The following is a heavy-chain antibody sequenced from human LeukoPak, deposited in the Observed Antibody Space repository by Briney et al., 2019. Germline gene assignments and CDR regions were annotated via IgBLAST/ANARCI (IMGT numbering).Heavy chain of an antibody. CDR2: ISGSGGST. CDR1: GFTFSSYS. V-gene: IGHV3-23*01. J-gene: IGHJ4*02. D-gene: IGHD6-13*01. Sequence: GGSLRLSCAASGFTFSSYSMNWVRQAPGKGLGWVSLISGSGGSTYYADSVKGRFTISRDNSKNTLNLQMNSLRVEDTAVYYCAKGGRSWFPIGGQGTLVTVSS. CDR3: AKGGRSWFPI.